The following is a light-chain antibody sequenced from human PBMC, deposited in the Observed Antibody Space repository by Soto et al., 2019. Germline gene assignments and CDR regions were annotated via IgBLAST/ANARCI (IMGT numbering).Light chain of an antibody. CDR2: SNN. CDR1: SSNIGSNT. J-gene: IGLJ3*02. Sequence: QSVLTQPPSASATPGQRVTISCSGGSSNIGSNTVNWYQQLPGTAPNLLIYSNNQRPSGVPDRFSGSKSGTSASLAISGLQSEDEADYYCATWDDSLNGGVFGGGTKLTVL. CDR3: ATWDDSLNGGV. V-gene: IGLV1-44*01.